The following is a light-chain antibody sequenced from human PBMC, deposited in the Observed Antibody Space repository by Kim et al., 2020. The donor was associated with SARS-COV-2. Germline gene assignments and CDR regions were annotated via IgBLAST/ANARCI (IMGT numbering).Light chain of an antibody. CDR1: SSNIGPNY. CDR2: RNY. Sequence: QSVLTQPPSASGTPGQRVTVTCSGNSSNIGPNYVYWYQHFPGTAPKLLIFRNYQRPSGVPDRFSGSKSGTSASLAIIGLRSEDEADYHCAAWDDSLSGWVFGGGTK. J-gene: IGLJ3*02. CDR3: AAWDDSLSGWV. V-gene: IGLV1-47*01.